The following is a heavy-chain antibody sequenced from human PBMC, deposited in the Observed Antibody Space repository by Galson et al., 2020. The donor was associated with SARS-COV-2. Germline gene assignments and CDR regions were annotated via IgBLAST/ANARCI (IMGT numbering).Heavy chain of an antibody. CDR2: INHSGGT. J-gene: IGHJ6*03. D-gene: IGHD2-15*01. V-gene: IGHV4-34*01. Sequence: SETLSLTCGVYGVSLSGYYWSWIRQAPGGGLEFIGEINHSGGTTYNPSLNSRVSMSVYKSKNQFSLNLVSVTAADTAVYFCAREDCSGRKCYMDVWAKGTPVTVAS. CDR1: GVSLSGYY. CDR3: AREDCSGRKCYMDV.